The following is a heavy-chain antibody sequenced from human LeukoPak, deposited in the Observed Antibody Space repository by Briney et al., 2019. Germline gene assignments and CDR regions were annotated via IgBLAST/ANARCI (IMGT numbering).Heavy chain of an antibody. D-gene: IGHD3-22*01. Sequence: GASVKVSCKASGGTFSSYAINWVRQAPGQGLEWMGGIIPIFGTANYAQKFQGRVTITADESTSTAYMELSSLRSEDTAVYYCARTSMRVSGYDSFDIWGQGTMVTVSP. CDR3: ARTSMRVSGYDSFDI. J-gene: IGHJ3*02. V-gene: IGHV1-69*13. CDR2: IIPIFGTA. CDR1: GGTFSSYA.